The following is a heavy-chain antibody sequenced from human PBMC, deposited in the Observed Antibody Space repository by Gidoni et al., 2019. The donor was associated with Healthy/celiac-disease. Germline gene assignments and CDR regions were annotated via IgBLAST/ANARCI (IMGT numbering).Heavy chain of an antibody. CDR1: GGSISSSSYY. Sequence: QLQLQESGPGLVKPSETLSLTCTVSGGSISSSSYYWGGIRQPPGKGLEWIGSIYYSGSTHHNPYLTSRVTISVDTSKNKFSLKLSSVTAADTAVYYCARGWTYYDFWRRKNNNWFDPWGQGTLVTVSS. D-gene: IGHD3-3*01. CDR2: IYYSGST. CDR3: ARGWTYYDFWRRKNNNWFDP. V-gene: IGHV4-39*01. J-gene: IGHJ5*02.